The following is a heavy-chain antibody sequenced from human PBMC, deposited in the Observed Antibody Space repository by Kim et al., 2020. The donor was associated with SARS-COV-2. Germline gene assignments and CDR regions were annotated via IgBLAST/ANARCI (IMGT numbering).Heavy chain of an antibody. CDR2: ISGSSSYI. CDR3: ASKSTYYYDSSGYAAGYYNGMDV. CDR1: GFTFSSYS. J-gene: IGHJ6*02. D-gene: IGHD3-22*01. Sequence: GGSLRLSCAASGFTFSSYSMNWVRQAPGKGLEWVSSISGSSSYIYYADSVKGRFTISRDNAKNSLYLQMNSLRAEDTAVYYCASKSTYYYDSSGYAAGYYNGMDVWGQGTTVTVCS. V-gene: IGHV3-21*01.